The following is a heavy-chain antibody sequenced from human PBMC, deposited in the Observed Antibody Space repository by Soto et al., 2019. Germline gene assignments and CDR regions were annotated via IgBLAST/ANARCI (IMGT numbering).Heavy chain of an antibody. CDR1: GFTFSNAW. CDR3: TTDHRGYCSGGSCYSRLYYYYYYGMDV. CDR2: IKSKTDGGTT. J-gene: IGHJ6*02. D-gene: IGHD2-15*01. V-gene: IGHV3-15*01. Sequence: PGGSLRLSCAAFGFTFSNAWMSWVRQAPGKGLEWVGRIKSKTDGGTTDYAAPVKGRFTISRDDSKNTLYLQMNSLKTEDTAVYYCTTDHRGYCSGGSCYSRLYYYYYYGMDVWGQGTTVT.